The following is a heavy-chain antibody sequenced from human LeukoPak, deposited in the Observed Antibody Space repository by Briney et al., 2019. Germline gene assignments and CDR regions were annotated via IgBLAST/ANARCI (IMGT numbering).Heavy chain of an antibody. CDR1: GFTFSSYG. Sequence: GGSLRLSCAASGFTFSSYGMHWVRQAPGKGLEWVAFIRYDGSNKYYADSVEGRFTISRDNSKNTLYLQMNSLRAEDTAVYYCAKDLVPAALIYNWFDPWGQGTLVTVSS. D-gene: IGHD2-2*01. J-gene: IGHJ5*02. V-gene: IGHV3-30*02. CDR2: IRYDGSNK. CDR3: AKDLVPAALIYNWFDP.